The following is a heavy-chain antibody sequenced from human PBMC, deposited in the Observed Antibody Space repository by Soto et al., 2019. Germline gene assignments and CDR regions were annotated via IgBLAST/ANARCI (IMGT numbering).Heavy chain of an antibody. CDR2: ISWNSGSI. D-gene: IGHD3-3*01. V-gene: IGHV3-9*01. CDR1: GFTFDDYA. Sequence: GGSLRLSCAASGFTFDDYAMHWVRQAPGKGLEWVSGISWNSGSIGYADSVKGRFTISRDNAKNSLYLQMNSLRAEDTALYYCAKETTIFGVVILFGGAFDIWGQGTMVTVSS. CDR3: AKETTIFGVVILFGGAFDI. J-gene: IGHJ3*02.